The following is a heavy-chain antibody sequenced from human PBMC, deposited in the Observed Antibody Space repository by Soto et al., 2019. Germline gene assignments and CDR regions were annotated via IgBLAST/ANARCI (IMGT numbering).Heavy chain of an antibody. CDR1: GGSISSSSYY. CDR2: IYYSGST. J-gene: IGHJ5*02. CDR3: ARPIVGIATNWFDP. V-gene: IGHV4-39*01. D-gene: IGHD6-13*01. Sequence: SETLSLTCTVSGGSISSSSYYWGWIRQPPGKGLEWIGSIYYSGSTYYNPSLKSRVTISVDTSKNQFSLKLSSVTAADTAVYYCARPIVGIATNWFDPWGQGTLVTVSS.